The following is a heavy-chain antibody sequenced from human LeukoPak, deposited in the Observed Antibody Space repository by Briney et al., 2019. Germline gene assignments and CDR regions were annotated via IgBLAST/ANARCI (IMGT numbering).Heavy chain of an antibody. Sequence: SETLSLTCTVSGGSISSYYWSWIRQPPGKGLEWIGDIYYSGATNYNPSLKSRVTISVDTSKNQFSLKLSSVTAADTAVYYCARGVYIAAAQYGYWGQGTLVTVSS. J-gene: IGHJ4*02. D-gene: IGHD6-13*01. V-gene: IGHV4-59*01. CDR2: IYYSGAT. CDR3: ARGVYIAAAQYGY. CDR1: GGSISSYY.